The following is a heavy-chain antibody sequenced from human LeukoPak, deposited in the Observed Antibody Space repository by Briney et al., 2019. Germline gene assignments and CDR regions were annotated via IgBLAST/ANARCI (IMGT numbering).Heavy chain of an antibody. V-gene: IGHV3-21*01. J-gene: IGHJ4*02. CDR3: AREDGYCSGGNCYSYFVS. D-gene: IGHD2-15*01. Sequence: GGSLRLYCAASGFTFSSYSMNWVRQAPGKGLEWVSSISSSSSYIYYADSVKGRFTISRDNAKNSLYLQMNSLRAEDTAVYYCAREDGYCSGGNCYSYFVSWGQGTLVTVSS. CDR2: ISSSSSYI. CDR1: GFTFSSYS.